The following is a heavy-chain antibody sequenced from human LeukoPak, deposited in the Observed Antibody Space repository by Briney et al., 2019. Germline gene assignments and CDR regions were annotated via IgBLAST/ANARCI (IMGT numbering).Heavy chain of an antibody. D-gene: IGHD6-19*01. CDR3: ARHGYSSGSLAWFDP. CDR1: GGSISSYY. CDR2: IYYSGST. J-gene: IGHJ5*02. V-gene: IGHV4-59*01. Sequence: KPSETPSLTCTVAGGSISSYYWGWIRQPPGEGLGWVGDIYYSGSTNYNPSLKSRVTISVDTSKNQFSLKLSSVTAADTAVYYCARHGYSSGSLAWFDPWGQGTQVTVSS.